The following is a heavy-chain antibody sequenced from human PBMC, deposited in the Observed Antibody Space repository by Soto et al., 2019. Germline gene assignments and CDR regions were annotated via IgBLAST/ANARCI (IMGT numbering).Heavy chain of an antibody. D-gene: IGHD3-22*01. CDR2: IYYSGST. CDR3: ASPNYYDSSGGIQH. J-gene: IGHJ1*01. V-gene: IGHV4-39*01. Sequence: QLQLQESGPGLVKPSETLSLTCTVSGGSISSSSYYWGWIRQPPGKGLEWIGSIYYSGSTYYNPSLKSRVTISVDTSKNQFSLKLSSVTAADTAVYYCASPNYYDSSGGIQHWGQGTLVTVSS. CDR1: GGSISSSSYY.